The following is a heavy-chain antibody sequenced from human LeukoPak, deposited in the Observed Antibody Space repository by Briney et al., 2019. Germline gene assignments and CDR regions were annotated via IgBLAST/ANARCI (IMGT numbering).Heavy chain of an antibody. J-gene: IGHJ4*02. D-gene: IGHD4/OR15-4a*01. CDR2: IKQDGSEE. V-gene: IGHV3-7*01. CDR3: FRDYGGY. CDR1: GLIFSSYW. Sequence: GGSLRLSCAASGLIFSSYWMSWVRQAPGKGLEWVARIKQDGSEELYVDSVKGRFTISRDNAKNSLYLQMNSLRVDDTAVYYCFRDYGGYWGQGILVTVSS.